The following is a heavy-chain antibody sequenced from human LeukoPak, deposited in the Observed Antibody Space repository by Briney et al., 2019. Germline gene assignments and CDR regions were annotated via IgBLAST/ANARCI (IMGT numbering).Heavy chain of an antibody. V-gene: IGHV4-4*07. D-gene: IGHD2-21*02. CDR3: ARDQSGPIVVVTAKTHNWFDP. Sequence: SSETLSLTCTVSGGFITSYYWSWIRQPAGKGLEWIGRIYTSGSTNYNPSLKSRVTMSVDTSKNQFSLKLSSVTAADTAAYYCARDQSGPIVVVTAKTHNWFDPWGQGTLVTVSS. CDR1: GGFITSYY. CDR2: IYTSGST. J-gene: IGHJ5*02.